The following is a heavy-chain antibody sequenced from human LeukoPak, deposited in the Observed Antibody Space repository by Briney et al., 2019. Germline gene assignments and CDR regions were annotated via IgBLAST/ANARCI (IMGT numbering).Heavy chain of an antibody. D-gene: IGHD3-9*01. CDR1: GFTFTSSA. CDR3: ARLSLSHIGSLGEMGFDWSIEALSAFDI. CDR2: IVVGSGNT. V-gene: IGHV1-58*01. J-gene: IGHJ3*02. Sequence: GASVKVSCKASGFTFTSSAVQWVRQARGQRLEWIGWIVVGSGNTNYAQKFQERVTITRDMSTSTAYMELSSLRSEDTAVYYCARLSLSHIGSLGEMGFDWSIEALSAFDIWGQGTMVTVSS.